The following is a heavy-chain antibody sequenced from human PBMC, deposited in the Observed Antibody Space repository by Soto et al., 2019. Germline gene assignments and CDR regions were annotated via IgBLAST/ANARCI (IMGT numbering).Heavy chain of an antibody. CDR2: ISYDGSNK. D-gene: IGHD3-16*02. J-gene: IGHJ4*02. Sequence: GGSLRLSCAASGFPFSSYGMHWVRQAPGKGLEWVAVISYDGSNKYYADSVKGRFTISRDNSKNTLYLQMNSLRAEDTAVYYCAKDTYDYVWGSYRYTGNFDYWGQGTLVTVSS. V-gene: IGHV3-30*18. CDR1: GFPFSSYG. CDR3: AKDTYDYVWGSYRYTGNFDY.